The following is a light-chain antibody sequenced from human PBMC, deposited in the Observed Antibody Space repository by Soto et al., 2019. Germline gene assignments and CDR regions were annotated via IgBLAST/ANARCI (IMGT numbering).Light chain of an antibody. V-gene: IGKV3-20*01. J-gene: IGKJ3*01. CDR2: DAS. Sequence: EIVLTQSPGTLSLSLGERATLSCRASQSVSNNYLVWYQHKPGQAHRLLISDASKRATGTPDRFSGSGSGTDFTRTISRLEPEDFATYTCQQYGRSPVIFGPGTKVDIK. CDR1: QSVSNNY. CDR3: QQYGRSPVI.